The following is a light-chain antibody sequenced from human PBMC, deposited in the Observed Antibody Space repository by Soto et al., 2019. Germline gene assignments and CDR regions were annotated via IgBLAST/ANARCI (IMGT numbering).Light chain of an antibody. Sequence: QSVLTQPPSLSGAPGQRVAISCSGSSSNIGAGYDVHWYQQLPGTAPKLLIYGNSNRPSGVPDRFSGSKSGTSASLAITGLQAQHEADYYCQSYDSSLSGYVVFGGGTKLTVL. CDR2: GNS. CDR1: SSNIGAGYD. CDR3: QSYDSSLSGYVV. J-gene: IGLJ2*01. V-gene: IGLV1-40*01.